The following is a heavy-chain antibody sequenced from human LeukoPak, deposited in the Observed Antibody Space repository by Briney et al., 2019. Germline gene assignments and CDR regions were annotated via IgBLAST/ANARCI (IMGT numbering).Heavy chain of an antibody. CDR3: ARGGVNPVDH. V-gene: IGHV3-74*01. D-gene: IGHD1-14*01. CDR2: MNEYSATI. J-gene: IGHJ4*02. Sequence: GGSLRLSCAASGFPFNSFWMHWVRQAPGKGLVWVSDMNEYSATIRYADSVKGRFTISRDNAKSILYLQMNNLRAEDTAMYFCARGGVNPVDHWGQGTLVTVSS. CDR1: GFPFNSFW.